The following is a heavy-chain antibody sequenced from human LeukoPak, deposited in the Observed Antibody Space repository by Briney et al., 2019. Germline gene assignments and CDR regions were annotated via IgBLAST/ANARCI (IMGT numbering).Heavy chain of an antibody. Sequence: TGGSLRLSCAASGFTFSSYSMNWVRQAPGKGLEWVSSISSSSSYIYYADSVKGRFTVFRDNARKSLYLQMNSLRADDTAVYYCARGERTAAADYWGQGTLVTVSS. V-gene: IGHV3-21*01. CDR2: ISSSSSYI. J-gene: IGHJ4*02. D-gene: IGHD6-13*01. CDR1: GFTFSSYS. CDR3: ARGERTAAADY.